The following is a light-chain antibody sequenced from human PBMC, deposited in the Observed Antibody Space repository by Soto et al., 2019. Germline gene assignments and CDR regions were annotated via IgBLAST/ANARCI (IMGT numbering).Light chain of an antibody. CDR1: QSVSSSY. CDR3: QQRHMWPIT. V-gene: IGKV3D-20*02. J-gene: IGKJ5*01. Sequence: EIVMTQSPVILSVSPRERATLSCRASQSVSSSYLAWYQQKPGQAPRLLIFGASTRAAGIPARFSGSGSGTDFTLTISSLEPEDSAVYYCQQRHMWPITFGQGTRLEIK. CDR2: GAS.